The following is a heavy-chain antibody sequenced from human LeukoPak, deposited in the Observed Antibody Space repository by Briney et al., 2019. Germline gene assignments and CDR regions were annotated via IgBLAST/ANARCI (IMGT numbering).Heavy chain of an antibody. V-gene: IGHV5-51*01. Sequence: GLEWMGIIYPGDSDTRYSPSFQGQVTISADKSINTAYLQWSGLKASDTAMYYCARRGTAFDYWGQGTLVTVSS. D-gene: IGHD1-26*01. CDR2: IYPGDSDT. CDR3: ARRGTAFDY. J-gene: IGHJ4*02.